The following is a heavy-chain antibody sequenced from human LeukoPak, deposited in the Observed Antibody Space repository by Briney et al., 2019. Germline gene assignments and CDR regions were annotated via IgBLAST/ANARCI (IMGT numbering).Heavy chain of an antibody. CDR2: IYHSGST. V-gene: IGHV4-30-2*01. D-gene: IGHD3-3*01. Sequence: SETLSLTCTVSGGSISSGGYYWSWIRQPPGKGLEWIGYIYHSGSTYYNPSLKSRVTISVDRSKNQFSLKLSSVTAADTAVYYCASFYDFWSGYAFDIWGQGTMVTVSS. CDR3: ASFYDFWSGYAFDI. CDR1: GGSISSGGYY. J-gene: IGHJ3*02.